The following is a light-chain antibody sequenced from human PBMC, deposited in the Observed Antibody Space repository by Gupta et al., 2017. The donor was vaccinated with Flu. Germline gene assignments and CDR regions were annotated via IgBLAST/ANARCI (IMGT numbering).Light chain of an antibody. CDR3: QQYGSSPLT. CDR2: GAS. CDR1: QSVSSSY. Sequence: VFTQSPGTLSLSPGERATLSSRASQSVSSSYLAWYQQKPGQAPRLLIYGASSRATGIPDRFSGSGSGTDFTLTISRLEPEDFAVYYCQQYGSSPLTFGGGTKVEIK. J-gene: IGKJ4*01. V-gene: IGKV3-20*01.